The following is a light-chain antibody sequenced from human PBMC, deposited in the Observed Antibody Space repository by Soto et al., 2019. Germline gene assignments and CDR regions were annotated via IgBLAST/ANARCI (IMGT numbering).Light chain of an antibody. CDR1: QSVSSSY. V-gene: IGKV3-20*01. CDR2: GTS. CDR3: QQYSSSPPIT. J-gene: IGKJ3*01. Sequence: EIVLTQSPGTLSLSPGERATLSCRASQSVSSSYLAWYQQKPGQAPRLLIYGTSARATGIPDRFSGSGSGTDFTLTISSLESEDFAVYYCQQYSSSPPITFGPGTKVDIK.